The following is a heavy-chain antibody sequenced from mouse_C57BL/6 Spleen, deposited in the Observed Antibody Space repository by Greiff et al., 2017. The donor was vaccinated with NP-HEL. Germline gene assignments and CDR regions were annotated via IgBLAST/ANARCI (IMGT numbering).Heavy chain of an antibody. CDR2: INPSNGGT. J-gene: IGHJ1*03. CDR3: ARGFWDYGSLHWYFDV. V-gene: IGHV1-53*01. D-gene: IGHD1-1*01. Sequence: QVQLQQPGTELVKPGASVKLSCKASGYTFTSYWMHWVKQRPGQGLEWIGNINPSNGGTNYNEKFKSKATLTVDNSSSTAYMQLSSLTSEDSAVYYCARGFWDYGSLHWYFDVWGTGTTVTVSS. CDR1: GYTFTSYW.